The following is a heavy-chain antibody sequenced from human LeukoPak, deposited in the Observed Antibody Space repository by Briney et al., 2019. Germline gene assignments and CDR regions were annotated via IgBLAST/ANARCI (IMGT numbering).Heavy chain of an antibody. J-gene: IGHJ4*02. CDR1: GGSISSGGYS. V-gene: IGHV4-30-2*01. CDR2: INHSGST. D-gene: IGHD6-19*01. CDR3: ASVTGWGDY. Sequence: SETLSLTCAVSGGSISSGGYSWSWIRQPPGKGLEWIGEINHSGSTNYNPSLKSRVTISVDTSKNQFSLKLSSVTAADTAVYYCASVTGWGDYWGQGTLVTVSS.